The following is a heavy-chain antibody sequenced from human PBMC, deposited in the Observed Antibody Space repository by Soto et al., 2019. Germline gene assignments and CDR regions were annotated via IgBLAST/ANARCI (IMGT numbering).Heavy chain of an antibody. V-gene: IGHV3-48*01. CDR1: GFTFSGYS. CDR3: ARVGITMLRGVIRTPIRGWYFDL. J-gene: IGHJ2*01. Sequence: EVQLVESGGGLVQPGGSLRLSCAASGFTFSGYSMNWVRQAPGKGLEWVSYISSSSSTIYYADSVKGRFTISRDNAKNSLYLQMNSLRAEDTAVYYCARVGITMLRGVIRTPIRGWYFDLWGRGTLVTVSS. CDR2: ISSSSSTI. D-gene: IGHD3-10*01.